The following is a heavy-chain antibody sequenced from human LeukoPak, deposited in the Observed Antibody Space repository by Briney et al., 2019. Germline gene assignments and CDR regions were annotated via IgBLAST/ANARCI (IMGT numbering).Heavy chain of an antibody. CDR1: GGSISSHY. D-gene: IGHD1-26*01. Sequence: KTSETLSLTCTVSGGSISSHYWSWIRQPPGKGLEWIAYTYYSGSTNYNPSLQSRVTISVDTSKNQLSLKVGSVTAADTAVYYCARHMSSGTYPMDVWGQGTTVTVSS. J-gene: IGHJ6*02. CDR2: TYYSGST. V-gene: IGHV4-59*08. CDR3: ARHMSSGTYPMDV.